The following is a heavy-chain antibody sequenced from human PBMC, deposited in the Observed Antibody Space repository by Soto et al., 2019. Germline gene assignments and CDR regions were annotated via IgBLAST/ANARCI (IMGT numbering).Heavy chain of an antibody. D-gene: IGHD3-9*01. V-gene: IGHV3-48*01. J-gene: IGHJ4*02. CDR2: ISSSSKTI. CDR1: GFTFSSES. Sequence: EVQLVESGGGLVQPGGSLRLSCAASGFTFSSESMNWVRQAPGKGLEWVSYISSSSKTIHYADAVRGRFTISRENAKNSLYLQMNSLRAEDKAVYYCARGPTYDILTNYDYWGQGTLVNVSS. CDR3: ARGPTYDILTNYDY.